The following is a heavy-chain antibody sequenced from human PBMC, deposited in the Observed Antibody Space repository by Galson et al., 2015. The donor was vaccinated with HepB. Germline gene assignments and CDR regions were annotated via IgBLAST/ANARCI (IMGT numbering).Heavy chain of an antibody. V-gene: IGHV1-18*01. CDR1: GHTFNTYG. CDR2: IHSYNGNR. D-gene: IGHD6-25*01. Sequence: SVKVSCKASGHTFNTYGVSWVRQAPGQGLEWMGWIHSYNGNRDYAQKFQDRVRLTTETSTSTAYMELRSLRSDDTAVYYCANIISAASGLGWFDSWGPGTLVTVSS. CDR3: ANIISAASGLGWFDS. J-gene: IGHJ5*01.